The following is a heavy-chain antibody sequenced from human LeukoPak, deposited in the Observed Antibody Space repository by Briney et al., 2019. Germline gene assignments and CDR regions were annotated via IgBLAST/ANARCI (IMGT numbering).Heavy chain of an antibody. CDR3: ARDFVNSGYYFDY. CDR2: IRYDGNNK. CDR1: EFTFSTYD. D-gene: IGHD3-22*01. J-gene: IGHJ4*02. Sequence: GRSLRLSCAASEFTFSTYDMHWVRQAPGKGLEWLAFIRYDGNNKYYADSVQGRFTISRNNAKNSLYLQMDSLRAEDTAVYYCARDFVNSGYYFDYWGQGTQVTVSS. V-gene: IGHV3-30*02.